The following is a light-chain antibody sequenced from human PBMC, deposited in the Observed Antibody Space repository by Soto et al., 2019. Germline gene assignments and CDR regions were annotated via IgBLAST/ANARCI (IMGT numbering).Light chain of an antibody. CDR3: QQYNGYSRT. J-gene: IGKJ1*01. Sequence: IQMSQSPSTLSASVGDXVTIAWRGSHSIGISLAWYHEKPRKAPNLLISDASSLETGVPSRFSGSGYGTEFTLTIRSMQPDDFATYYCQQYNGYSRTFGQGT. CDR2: DAS. CDR1: HSIGIS. V-gene: IGKV1-5*01.